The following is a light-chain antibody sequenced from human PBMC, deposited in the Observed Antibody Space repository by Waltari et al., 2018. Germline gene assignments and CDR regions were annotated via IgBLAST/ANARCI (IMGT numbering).Light chain of an antibody. CDR2: DVS. CDR1: SSDLGGYNY. Sequence: QSALTQPRSVSGSPGQSVPISCTGTSSDLGGYNYVPWYQQHPGKVPKPMIYDVSQRPSGIPDRFSGSKSGNTASLTISGLQAEDEADYYCCSYGGSYTWVFGGGTRLTVL. V-gene: IGLV2-11*01. CDR3: CSYGGSYTWV. J-gene: IGLJ3*02.